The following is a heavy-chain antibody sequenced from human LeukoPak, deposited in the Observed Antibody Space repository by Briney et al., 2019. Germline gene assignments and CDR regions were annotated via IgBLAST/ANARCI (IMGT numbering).Heavy chain of an antibody. CDR1: GFTFSDYY. J-gene: IGHJ4*02. CDR2: ISSTGNTI. Sequence: SGGSVRLSCEASGFTFSDYYMTWIRQAPGKGLEWVSYISSTGNTIYYADSVKGRFTISRDNAKNSLYLQMNSLRAEDTAVYYCARGRNWNYGFDYWGQGTLVTVSS. V-gene: IGHV3-11*01. CDR3: ARGRNWNYGFDY. D-gene: IGHD1-7*01.